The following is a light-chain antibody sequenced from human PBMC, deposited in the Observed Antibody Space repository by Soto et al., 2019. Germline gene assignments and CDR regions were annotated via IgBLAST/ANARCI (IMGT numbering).Light chain of an antibody. CDR1: SSDVGGYNY. CDR2: DVS. Sequence: QSALTQPASVSGSPGQSITISCTGTSSDVGGYNYVSWYQQHPGKAPKLMIYDVSNRPSGVSNRFSGSKSGNTASLTMSGLQAEDEADYYCSSYTSSSPLWVFGTGTKVTVL. J-gene: IGLJ1*01. V-gene: IGLV2-14*01. CDR3: SSYTSSSPLWV.